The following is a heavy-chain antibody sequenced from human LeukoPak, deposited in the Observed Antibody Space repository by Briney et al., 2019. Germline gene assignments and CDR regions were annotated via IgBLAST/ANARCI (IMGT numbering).Heavy chain of an antibody. CDR3: ARGIAAAPERAFDI. D-gene: IGHD6-13*01. CDR2: IYYDGST. V-gene: IGHV4-30-4*01. Sequence: SQTLSLTCTVSGGSIGSVDYFWNWIRQSPGKGLEWIGYIYYDGSTYYNPSLKSRVSMSIDTSKNQFSLKMSSVTAADTAVYYCARGIAAAPERAFDIWGQGTVVTVSS. J-gene: IGHJ3*02. CDR1: GGSIGSVDYF.